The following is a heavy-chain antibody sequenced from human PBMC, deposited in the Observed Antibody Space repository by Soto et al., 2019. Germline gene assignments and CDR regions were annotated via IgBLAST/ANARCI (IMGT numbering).Heavy chain of an antibody. CDR3: AREGYYYDSSGPSRGAFDI. V-gene: IGHV4-59*01. J-gene: IGHJ3*02. Sequence: PSETLSLTCTVSGGSISSYYWSWIRQPPGKGLEWIGYIYYSGSTNYNPSLKSRVAISVDTSKNQFSLKLSSVTAADTAVYYCAREGYYYDSSGPSRGAFDIWGQGTMVTVSS. CDR1: GGSISSYY. CDR2: IYYSGST. D-gene: IGHD3-22*01.